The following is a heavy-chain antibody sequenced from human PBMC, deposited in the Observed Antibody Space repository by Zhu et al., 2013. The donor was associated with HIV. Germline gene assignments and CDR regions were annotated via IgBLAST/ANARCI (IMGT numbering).Heavy chain of an antibody. V-gene: IGHV1-69*06. D-gene: IGHD3-9*01. CDR2: IIPIFGTA. CDR3: ARDSAPLRYYAGDYYYGMDV. Sequence: QVQLVQSGAEVKKPGASVKVSCKASGYTFTGYYMHWVRQAPGQGLEWMGGIIPIFGTANYAQKFQGRVTITADKSTSTAYMELSSLRSEDTAVYYCARDSAPLRYYAGDYYYGMDVWGQGTTVTVSS. CDR1: GYTFTGYY. J-gene: IGHJ6*02.